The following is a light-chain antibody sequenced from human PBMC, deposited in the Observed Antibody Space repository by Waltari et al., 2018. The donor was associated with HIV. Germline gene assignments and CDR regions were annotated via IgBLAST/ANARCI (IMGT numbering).Light chain of an antibody. V-gene: IGLV3-21*02. CDR1: DIGSPS. J-gene: IGLJ1*01. Sequence: SYVLTQPPSVPVAPGQTARITCGGHDIGSPSGQGYPQQPGQAPVLVVYDDRDRPSGIPERFSGSNFGSTATLTISRVEAGDEADYYCQVWHRDSEHYVFGTGTKVTVL. CDR2: DDR. CDR3: QVWHRDSEHYV.